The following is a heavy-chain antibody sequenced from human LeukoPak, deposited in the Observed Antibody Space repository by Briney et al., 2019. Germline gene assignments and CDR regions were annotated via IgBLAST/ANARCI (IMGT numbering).Heavy chain of an antibody. CDR2: IHYSGST. D-gene: IGHD2-2*01. V-gene: IGHV4-39*07. J-gene: IGHJ5*02. Sequence: SETLSLTCTVSGGSISSSSYYWGWIRQPPGKRLAWIGSIHYSGSTYHNPSLKSRVTISVDTSKNQFSLKLSSVTAADTAVYYCARGFRYCSSTSCYVWFDPWGQGTLVTVSS. CDR1: GGSISSSSYY. CDR3: ARGFRYCSSTSCYVWFDP.